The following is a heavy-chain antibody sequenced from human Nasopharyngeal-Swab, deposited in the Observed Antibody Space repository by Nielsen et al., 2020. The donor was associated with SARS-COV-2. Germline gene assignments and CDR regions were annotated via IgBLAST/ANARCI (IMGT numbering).Heavy chain of an antibody. J-gene: IGHJ5*02. CDR2: ISSSGSTI. Sequence: GESLRLSCAASGFTFSSYEMNWVRQAPGKGLEWVSYISSSGSTIYYADSVKGRFTISRDNAKNSLYLQMNSLRAEDTAVYYCARVSGYSGYDFYNWFDPWGQGTLVTVSS. CDR1: GFTFSSYE. V-gene: IGHV3-48*03. D-gene: IGHD5-12*01. CDR3: ARVSGYSGYDFYNWFDP.